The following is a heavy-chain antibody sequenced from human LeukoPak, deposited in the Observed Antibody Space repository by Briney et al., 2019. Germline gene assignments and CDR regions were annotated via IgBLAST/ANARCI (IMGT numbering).Heavy chain of an antibody. CDR1: GGSFSGYY. Sequence: TASETLSLTCAVYGGSFSGYYWSWIRQPPGKGLEWIGEINHSGSTNYNLSLKSRVTISVDTSKNQFSLKLSSVTAADTAVYYCARLPQSITMVRGSDYWGQGTLVTVSS. D-gene: IGHD3-10*01. CDR2: INHSGST. V-gene: IGHV4-34*01. J-gene: IGHJ4*02. CDR3: ARLPQSITMVRGSDY.